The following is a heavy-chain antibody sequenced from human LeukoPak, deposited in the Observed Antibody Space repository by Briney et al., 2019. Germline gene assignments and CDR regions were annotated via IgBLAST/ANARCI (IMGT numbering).Heavy chain of an antibody. J-gene: IGHJ6*02. CDR2: ISYDGSNK. Sequence: GRSLRLSCAASGFTFSSYAMHWVRQAPGKGLEWVAVISYDGSNKYYADSVKGRFTISRDNSENTLYLQMNSLRAEDTAVYYCARSDGGSGSYWQGMDVWGQGTTVTVS. CDR3: ARSDGGSGSYWQGMDV. CDR1: GFTFSSYA. D-gene: IGHD3-10*01. V-gene: IGHV3-30*04.